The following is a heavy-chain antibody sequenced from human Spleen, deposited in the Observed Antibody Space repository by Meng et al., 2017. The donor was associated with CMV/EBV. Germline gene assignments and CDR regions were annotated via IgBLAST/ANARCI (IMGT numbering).Heavy chain of an antibody. CDR1: GFTLSNYW. J-gene: IGHJ4*01. CDR3: ARYYCESGSCFIDY. V-gene: IGHV3-7*01. Sequence: GESLKISCATSGFTLSNYWMTWVRQAPGKGLEWLAKIGQGGGGTDYVDSLEGRFTISRDNAKNSLYLQMNSLRAEDTAIYYCARYYCESGSCFIDYWGHGTLVTVSS. CDR2: IGQGGGGT. D-gene: IGHD3-22*01.